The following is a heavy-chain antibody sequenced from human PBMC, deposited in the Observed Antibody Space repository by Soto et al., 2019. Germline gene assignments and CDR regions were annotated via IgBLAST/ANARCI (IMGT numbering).Heavy chain of an antibody. CDR1: GFTFSSYG. Sequence: GGSLRLSCAASGFTFSSYGMHWVRQAPGKGLEWVAVISYDGSNKYYADSVKGRFTISRDNSKNTLYLQMNSLRAEDTAVYYCAKDLSSGGAYYFDYWGQGTLVTVSS. J-gene: IGHJ4*02. D-gene: IGHD3-22*01. V-gene: IGHV3-30*18. CDR2: ISYDGSNK. CDR3: AKDLSSGGAYYFDY.